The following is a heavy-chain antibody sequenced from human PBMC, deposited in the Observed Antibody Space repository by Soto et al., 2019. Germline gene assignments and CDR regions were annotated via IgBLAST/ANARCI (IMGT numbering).Heavy chain of an antibody. J-gene: IGHJ4*02. CDR3: ASVYWGCDGIFDY. CDR2: IYYSGST. V-gene: IGHV4-59*01. Sequence: SETLSLTCTVSGGSISSYYWSWIRQPPGKGLEWIGYIYYSGSTNYNPSLKSRVTISVHTPKNQFSLKLSSVTAADTAVYYCASVYWGCDGIFDYGCQGALVTVSS. D-gene: IGHD1-26*01. CDR1: GGSISSYY.